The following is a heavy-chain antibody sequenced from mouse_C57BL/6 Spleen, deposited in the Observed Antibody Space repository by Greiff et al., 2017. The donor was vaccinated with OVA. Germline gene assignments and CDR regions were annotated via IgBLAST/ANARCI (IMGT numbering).Heavy chain of an antibody. CDR3: ARHEEKGDGNYDWYFDV. D-gene: IGHD2-1*01. CDR1: GYTFTEYT. J-gene: IGHJ1*03. CDR2: FYPGSGSI. V-gene: IGHV1-62-2*01. Sequence: QVQLQQSGAELVKPGASVKLSCKASGYTFTEYTIHWVKQRSGQGLEWIGWFYPGSGSIKYNEKFKDKATLTADKSSSTVYMELSRLTSEDSAVYFCARHEEKGDGNYDWYFDVWGTGTTVTVSS.